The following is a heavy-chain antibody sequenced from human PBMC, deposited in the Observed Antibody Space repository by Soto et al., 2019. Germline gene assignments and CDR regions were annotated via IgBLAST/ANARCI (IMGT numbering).Heavy chain of an antibody. CDR3: AIADYGDDDY. D-gene: IGHD4-17*01. V-gene: IGHV1-18*01. CDR2: IKAYSGNT. J-gene: IGHJ4*02. CDR1: GYPLATLT. Sequence: QLQLVQSGPEAKKPGASVKVSCKASGYPLATLTITGLRQAPGQGPEWLGWIKAYSGNTNYAQKLQGRLTMTTDTSTSTAYMELRSLTTDDTAIYYCAIADYGDDDYWGQGTLVTVSS.